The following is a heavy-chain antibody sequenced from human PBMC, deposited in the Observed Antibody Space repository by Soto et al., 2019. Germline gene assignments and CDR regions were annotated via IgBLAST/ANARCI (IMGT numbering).Heavy chain of an antibody. CDR3: GRSNDDYGDRN. Sequence: HVQLVQSGAEVKKPGASVKVSCKASGYTFTSYDINWVRQATGQGLEWMGWMNPNSGNTGYAQKLQGRVTMNRNTSISTAYMELSSIRSEDTAVSYCGRSNDDYGDRNGGHGSLVTVCS. CDR1: GYTFTSYD. V-gene: IGHV1-8*01. J-gene: IGHJ1*01. D-gene: IGHD4-17*01. CDR2: MNPNSGNT.